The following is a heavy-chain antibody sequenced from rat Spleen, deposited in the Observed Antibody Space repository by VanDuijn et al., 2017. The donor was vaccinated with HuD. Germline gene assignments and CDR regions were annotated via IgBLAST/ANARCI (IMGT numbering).Heavy chain of an antibody. J-gene: IGHJ3*01. V-gene: IGHV4-2*01. Sequence: EVQLVESGGGLVQPGRSLKLSCVASGFTFNNYWMTWIRQAPGKGLEWIGEINQDSRTIKYIPYLKDKITISRDNAQKTLYLQMNSLRSEDTATYYCTTYSDYATSPFAYWGRGALVTVSS. CDR1: GFTFNNYW. D-gene: IGHD1-6*01. CDR2: INQDSRTI. CDR3: TTYSDYATSPFAY.